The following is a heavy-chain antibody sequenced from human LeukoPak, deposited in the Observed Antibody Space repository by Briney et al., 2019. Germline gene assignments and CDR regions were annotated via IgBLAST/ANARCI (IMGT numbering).Heavy chain of an antibody. CDR2: IKSKADGGTT. D-gene: IGHD5-24*01. Sequence: KPGGSLRLSCPVSGFTFSNAWMTWVRRAPGKGLEWVGHIKSKADGGTTDYAAFVKGRFTISRDDSRNTLYLQMNSLRTDDTAVYYCTTDRDGYNSGFFYWGQGTLVTVSS. V-gene: IGHV3-15*01. CDR1: GFTFSNAW. J-gene: IGHJ4*02. CDR3: TTDRDGYNSGFFY.